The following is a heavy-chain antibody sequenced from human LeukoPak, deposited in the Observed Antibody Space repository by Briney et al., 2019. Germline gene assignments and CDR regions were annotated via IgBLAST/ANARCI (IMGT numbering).Heavy chain of an antibody. Sequence: SETLSLTCAVSGVSISGSDWWSWVRQPPGKGLEWIGEIHHRGSTNYNPSLKSRVTISVDKSNNQFSLKVRSVTAADTAVYYCASRSYISGPYWGQGTLVTVSS. D-gene: IGHD6-25*01. V-gene: IGHV4-4*02. CDR3: ASRSYISGPY. J-gene: IGHJ4*02. CDR1: GVSISGSDW. CDR2: IHHRGST.